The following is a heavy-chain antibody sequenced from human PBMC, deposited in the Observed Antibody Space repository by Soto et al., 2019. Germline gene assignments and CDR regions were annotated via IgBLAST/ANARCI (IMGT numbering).Heavy chain of an antibody. V-gene: IGHV1-46*01. Sequence: ASVKVSCKASGYTLTSYYMHWVRQAPGQGLEWMGIINPSGGSTSYAQKFQGRVTMTRDTSTSTVYMELSSLRSEDTAVYYCARWSSYYDSSSEIYYYYGMDVWGQGTTVTVS. CDR2: INPSGGST. J-gene: IGHJ6*02. CDR3: ARWSSYYDSSSEIYYYYGMDV. CDR1: GYTLTSYY. D-gene: IGHD3-22*01.